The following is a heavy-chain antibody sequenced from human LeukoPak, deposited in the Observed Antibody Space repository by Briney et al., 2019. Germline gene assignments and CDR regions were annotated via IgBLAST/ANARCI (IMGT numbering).Heavy chain of an antibody. J-gene: IGHJ5*02. D-gene: IGHD2-15*01. CDR3: ARAPIRSCSGGNCYYWFDP. CDR1: GGSLSIYY. Sequence: PSETLSLTCSVSGGSLSIYYWSWIGQPAGKGLEWIGRIYTTGSTNYNPSLKSRVTMSVDTSKNQFSLKLNSVTAADTAVYYCARAPIRSCSGGNCYYWFDPWGQGTLVTVSS. V-gene: IGHV4-4*07. CDR2: IYTTGST.